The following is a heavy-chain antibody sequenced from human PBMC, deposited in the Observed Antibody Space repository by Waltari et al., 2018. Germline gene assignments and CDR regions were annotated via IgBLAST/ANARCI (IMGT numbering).Heavy chain of an antibody. D-gene: IGHD1-26*01. Sequence: EVQLLESGGGLVQPGGSLRLSCAASGFTFSSYAMSWVRQAPGKGLEWGSAISGSGGSTYYADSVKGRFTISRDNSKNTLYLQMNSLRAEDTAVYYCATGIVGATEYFQHWGQGTLVTVSS. J-gene: IGHJ1*01. CDR2: ISGSGGST. CDR1: GFTFSSYA. CDR3: ATGIVGATEYFQH. V-gene: IGHV3-23*01.